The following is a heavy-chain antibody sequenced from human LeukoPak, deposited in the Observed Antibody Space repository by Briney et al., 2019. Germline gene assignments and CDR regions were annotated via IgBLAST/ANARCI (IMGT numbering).Heavy chain of an antibody. Sequence: EASVKVSCKASGGTFSSYAISWVRQAPGQGLEWMGRIIPILGIANYAQKFQGRVTITADKSTSTAYMELSSLRSEDTAVYYCATYCSNTNCHIRGYYFDYWGQGTLVTVSS. V-gene: IGHV1-69*04. D-gene: IGHD2-2*01. CDR1: GGTFSSYA. CDR2: IIPILGIA. J-gene: IGHJ4*02. CDR3: ATYCSNTNCHIRGYYFDY.